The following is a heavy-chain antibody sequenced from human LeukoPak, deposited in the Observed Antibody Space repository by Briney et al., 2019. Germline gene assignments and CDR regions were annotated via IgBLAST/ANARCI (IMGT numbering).Heavy chain of an antibody. V-gene: IGHV4-34*01. CDR2: VNHSGST. D-gene: IGHD5-24*01. Sequence: SETLSLTCAVYGGSFSGYYWSWIRQPPGKWLEWIGEVNHSGSTKYNSSLKSRAIISVDTYKNQFPLHLRSVTAADTAVYYCAGGGRELPSARRSKHGNWFDPWGQGSLVTVSS. CDR3: AGGGRELPSARRSKHGNWFDP. CDR1: GGSFSGYY. J-gene: IGHJ5*02.